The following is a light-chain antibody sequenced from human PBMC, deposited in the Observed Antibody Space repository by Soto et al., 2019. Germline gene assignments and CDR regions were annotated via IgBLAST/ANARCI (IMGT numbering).Light chain of an antibody. Sequence: QAVVTQEPSMTVSPGGTVTLTCASSTGPVTSGHFPSWFQQEPGQAPRTLIYSTNNKQSWTPARFSGSLLGGKAALTLSAVQPEDEAEYYCLLFYGSPQPLVFGGGTKLTVL. CDR3: LLFYGSPQPLV. J-gene: IGLJ2*01. V-gene: IGLV7-43*01. CDR1: TGPVTSGHF. CDR2: STN.